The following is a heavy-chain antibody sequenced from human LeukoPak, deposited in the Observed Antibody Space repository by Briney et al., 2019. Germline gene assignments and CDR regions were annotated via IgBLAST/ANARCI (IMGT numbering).Heavy chain of an antibody. CDR3: ARDVDSGSHRSPPYNWFDP. D-gene: IGHD1-26*01. V-gene: IGHV4-38-2*02. Sequence: SETLSLTCTVSGYSISSGYYWGWIRQPPGKGLEWIGSIYHSGSTYYNPSLKSRVTISVDTSKNQFSLKLSSVTAADTAVYYCARDVDSGSHRSPPYNWFDPWGQGTLVTVSS. CDR1: GYSISSGYY. CDR2: IYHSGST. J-gene: IGHJ5*02.